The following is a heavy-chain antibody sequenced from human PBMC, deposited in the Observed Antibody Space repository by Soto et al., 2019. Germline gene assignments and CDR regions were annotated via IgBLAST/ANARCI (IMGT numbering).Heavy chain of an antibody. D-gene: IGHD3-3*01. CDR1: GYTFTSYD. CDR3: ARRAYDFWSGTDEYYFDY. V-gene: IGHV1-8*01. J-gene: IGHJ4*02. CDR2: MNPNSGNT. Sequence: QVQLVQSGAEVKQPGASVKVSCKASGYTFTSYDINWVRQATGQGLEWMGWMNPNSGNTGYAQKFQGRVTMTRNTSISTSYMELRSLRSEDTAVYYCARRAYDFWSGTDEYYFDYWGQGTLVTVSS.